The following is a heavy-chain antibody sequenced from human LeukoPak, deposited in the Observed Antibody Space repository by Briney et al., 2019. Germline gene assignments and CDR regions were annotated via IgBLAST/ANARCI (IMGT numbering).Heavy chain of an antibody. D-gene: IGHD5-12*01. CDR3: AKAPSGNSGGDFDY. CDR2: IRYDGSNK. CDR1: GFSFSSYG. Sequence: GGSLRLSCAASGFSFSSYGMHWVRQAPGKGLERVSFIRYDGSNKYYADSVKGRFTISRDNSKNTLYLQMNSLRAEDTAVYYCAKAPSGNSGGDFDYWGQGTLVTVSS. J-gene: IGHJ4*02. V-gene: IGHV3-30*02.